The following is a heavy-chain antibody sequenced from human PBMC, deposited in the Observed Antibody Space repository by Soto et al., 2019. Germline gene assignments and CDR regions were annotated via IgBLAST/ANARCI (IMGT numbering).Heavy chain of an antibody. J-gene: IGHJ6*02. CDR3: ARDGHGMDV. CDR2: IHVSGST. V-gene: IGHV4-61*01. CDR1: GGTGRGGSYQ. Sequence: LVLQSLSWTVAGGTGRGGSYQWTWIRQPPGKGLEWIGYIHVSGSTNDNPSLKGRVTMSIDTSKNQFSLKLSSVTAADTAVYYCARDGHGMDVWGQGTKVTAP.